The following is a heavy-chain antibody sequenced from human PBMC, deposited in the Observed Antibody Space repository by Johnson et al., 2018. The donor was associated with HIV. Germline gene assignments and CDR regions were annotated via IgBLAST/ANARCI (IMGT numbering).Heavy chain of an antibody. J-gene: IGHJ3*02. D-gene: IGHD2-21*02. CDR2: INWNGGRT. Sequence: VQLVESGGGLVQPGGSLRLSCAASGFTLSAHYMDWVRQAAGKGLEWVYGINWNGGRTGYADSVKGRLDISRDNAKNSLYLQMNSLRAEDTAVYSCAKDRPLVVVTHDAFDIWGQGTMVTVSS. CDR1: GFTLSAHY. CDR3: AKDRPLVVVTHDAFDI. V-gene: IGHV3-20*04.